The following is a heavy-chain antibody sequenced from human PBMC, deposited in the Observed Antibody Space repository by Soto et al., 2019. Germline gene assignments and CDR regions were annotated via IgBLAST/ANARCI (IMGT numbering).Heavy chain of an antibody. J-gene: IGHJ3*02. Sequence: ASVKVSCKVSVYTLTELSMHWVRQAPGKGLEWMGGFDPEDGETIYAQKFQGRVTMTEDTSTDTAYMELSSLRSEDTAVYYCAIRGYCSSTSCYGAFDIRGQGTMVTVSS. CDR3: AIRGYCSSTSCYGAFDI. CDR2: FDPEDGET. CDR1: VYTLTELS. D-gene: IGHD2-2*01. V-gene: IGHV1-24*01.